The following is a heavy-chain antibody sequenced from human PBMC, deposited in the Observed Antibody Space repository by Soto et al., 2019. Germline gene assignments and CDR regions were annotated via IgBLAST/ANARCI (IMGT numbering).Heavy chain of an antibody. Sequence: EVQLVESGGGLVQPGGSLRHSCAASGFTVSSNYMSWVRQAPGKGLEWVSVIYSGGSTYYADSVKGRFTISRDNSKNTLYLQMNSLRAEDTAVYYCAREDGYRGGDAFDIWGQGTMVTVSS. CDR1: GFTVSSNY. CDR2: IYSGGST. V-gene: IGHV3-66*01. J-gene: IGHJ3*02. CDR3: AREDGYRGGDAFDI. D-gene: IGHD5-12*01.